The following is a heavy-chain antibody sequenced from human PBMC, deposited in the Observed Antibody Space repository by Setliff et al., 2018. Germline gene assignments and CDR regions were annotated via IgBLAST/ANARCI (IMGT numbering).Heavy chain of an antibody. D-gene: IGHD1-26*01. V-gene: IGHV1-46*01. CDR3: ARGDVYSGSYYHFDY. CDR1: GYTFTSYY. CDR2: INPSGGST. J-gene: IGHJ4*02. Sequence: GASVKVSCKASGYTFTSYYMHWVRQAPGQGLEWMGIINPSGGSTSYAQKFQGRVTMTRDTSTSTAYMELSSLTSEDTAIYYCARGDVYSGSYYHFDYWGQGTLVTVSS.